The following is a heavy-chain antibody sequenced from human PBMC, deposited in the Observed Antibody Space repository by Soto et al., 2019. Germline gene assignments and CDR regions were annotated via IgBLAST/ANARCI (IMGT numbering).Heavy chain of an antibody. J-gene: IGHJ4*02. CDR2: IIPIFGTA. V-gene: IGHV1-69*12. Sequence: QVQLVQSGAEVKKPGSSVKVSCKASGGTFSSYAISWVRQAPGQGLEWMGGIIPIFGTADYAQKFQGRVTITADDPTSTAYMERSSLRSEDTAVYYCASHYDSSGYYYRGLDYWGQGTLVTVSS. CDR1: GGTFSSYA. D-gene: IGHD3-22*01. CDR3: ASHYDSSGYYYRGLDY.